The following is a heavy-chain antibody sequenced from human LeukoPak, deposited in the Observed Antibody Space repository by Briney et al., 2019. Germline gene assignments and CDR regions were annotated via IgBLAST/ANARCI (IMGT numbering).Heavy chain of an antibody. CDR1: GFTFSAYV. V-gene: IGHV3-30*04. J-gene: IGHJ4*01. Sequence: PGGSLRLSCAASGFTFSAYVMHWVRQAPGKGLECVAVISNDGNEKYYADSVKRRFSISRDNSKNTLYLQMSSLRTEDTAVYYCARDGGYTGGWTYGAGDYWGQGTLVTVSS. CDR2: ISNDGNEK. CDR3: ARDGGYTGGWTYGAGDY. D-gene: IGHD2-8*02.